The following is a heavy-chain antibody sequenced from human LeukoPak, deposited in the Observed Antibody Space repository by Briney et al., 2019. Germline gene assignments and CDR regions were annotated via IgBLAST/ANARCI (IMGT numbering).Heavy chain of an antibody. J-gene: IGHJ5*02. CDR1: GGSFSGDY. D-gene: IGHD2-2*01. CDR2: INHSGST. Sequence: SETLSLTCAVYGGSFSGDYWSWIRQPPRKGLEWIGEINHSGSTNYNPSLKSRVTISVDTSKNQFSLKLSSVTAADTAVYYCARERHQLPHGNWFDPWGQGTLVTVSS. V-gene: IGHV4-34*01. CDR3: ARERHQLPHGNWFDP.